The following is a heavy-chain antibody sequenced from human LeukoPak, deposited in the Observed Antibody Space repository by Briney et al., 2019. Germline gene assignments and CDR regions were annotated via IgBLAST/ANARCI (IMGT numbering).Heavy chain of an antibody. CDR3: ARVLEDAFDI. CDR2: INHSGST. CDR1: GGSFSGYY. D-gene: IGHD1-1*01. Sequence: SETLSLTCAVYGGSFSGYYWSWIRQPPGKGLEWIGEINHSGSTNYNPSLKSRVTISVDTSKNQFSLKLSSVTAADTAVYYCARVLEDAFDIWGQGTMVTVPS. V-gene: IGHV4-34*01. J-gene: IGHJ3*02.